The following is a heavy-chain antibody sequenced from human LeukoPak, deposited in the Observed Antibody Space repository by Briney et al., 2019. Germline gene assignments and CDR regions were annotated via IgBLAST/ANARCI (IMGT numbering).Heavy chain of an antibody. CDR2: IYYSGST. D-gene: IGHD5-18*01. J-gene: IGHJ4*02. CDR3: ARGYSYGYNYLGY. CDR1: GGSISSGGYD. V-gene: IGHV4-31*03. Sequence: KPSETLSLTCTVSGGSISSGGYDWSWIRQHPGKGLEWIGYIYYSGSTYYNPPLKSRVTISVDTSKNQFSLELSSVTAADTAVYYCARGYSYGYNYLGYWGQGTLVTVSS.